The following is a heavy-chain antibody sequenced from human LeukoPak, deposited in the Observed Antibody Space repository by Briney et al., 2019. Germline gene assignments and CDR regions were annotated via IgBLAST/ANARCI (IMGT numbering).Heavy chain of an antibody. V-gene: IGHV3-23*01. Sequence: GGSLRLSCAASGFAFSFYAMSWLRQPPGKGLEWVSTINANSGTTSYAASVRGRFTISRDNSKNTLYLQVNTLRADDTATYYCARPVSGGLAVTADWFHPWGQGTLVVVSS. CDR3: ARPVSGGLAVTADWFHP. J-gene: IGHJ5*01. D-gene: IGHD6-19*01. CDR2: INANSGTT. CDR1: GFAFSFYA.